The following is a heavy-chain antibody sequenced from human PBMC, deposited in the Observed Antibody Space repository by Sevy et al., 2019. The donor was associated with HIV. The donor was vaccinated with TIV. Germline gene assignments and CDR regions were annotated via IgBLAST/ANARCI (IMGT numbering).Heavy chain of an antibody. CDR1: GFTFSSYA. CDR3: AREGCSKPHDY. V-gene: IGHV3-23*01. CDR2: FSFGCGKI. J-gene: IGHJ4*02. D-gene: IGHD3-10*02. Sequence: GGSLRLSCAASGFTFSSYAMCWVRQAPGKGLEWVSTFSFGCGKINYADSVKGRFTISRDNSKNTLYLQMHSLRSEDTAVYDCAREGCSKPHDYWGQGTLVTVSS.